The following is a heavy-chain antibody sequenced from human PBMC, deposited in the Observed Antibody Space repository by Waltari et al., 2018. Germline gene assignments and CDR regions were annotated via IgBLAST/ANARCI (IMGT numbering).Heavy chain of an antibody. J-gene: IGHJ4*02. Sequence: QVQLVESGGGVVQPGRSLRLSCAASGFTFSRFGMHGVRQAPGKGLDWVAVIWHDGSNEYYVDSVKGRFTISRDNSKNTLYLQMNSLRAEDSAVYYCASQSTTLFDYWGQGTLVTVSS. V-gene: IGHV3-33*01. D-gene: IGHD2-15*01. CDR2: IWHDGSNE. CDR3: ASQSTTLFDY. CDR1: GFTFSRFG.